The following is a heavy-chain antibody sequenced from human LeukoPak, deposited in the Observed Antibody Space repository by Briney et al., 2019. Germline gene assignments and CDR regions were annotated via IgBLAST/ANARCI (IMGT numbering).Heavy chain of an antibody. CDR1: GYSFTSYW. Sequence: GESLKISCKGSGYSFTSYWIGWVRQMPGKGLEWMGIIYPGDSDTRYSPSFQGQVTISADKSISTAYLQWSSLKASDTAMYYCARGPDYYILTGYPSLHYWGQGTLVTVSS. V-gene: IGHV5-51*01. CDR2: IYPGDSDT. J-gene: IGHJ4*02. CDR3: ARGPDYYILTGYPSLHY. D-gene: IGHD3-9*01.